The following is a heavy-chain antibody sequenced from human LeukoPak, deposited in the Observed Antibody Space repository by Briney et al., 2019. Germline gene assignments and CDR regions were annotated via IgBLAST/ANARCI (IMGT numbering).Heavy chain of an antibody. Sequence: GGSLRLSCAASGFTFSNFWMSWVRQAPGKGLEWVANIKQDGTEKYYADSVKGRFTISRDNAKNSMYVQMNSLRAEDTAVYYCARVERCRSSSCYSASWFDPWGQGTRVTVSS. CDR3: ARVERCRSSSCYSASWFDP. D-gene: IGHD2-2*01. CDR2: IKQDGTEK. CDR1: GFTFSNFW. V-gene: IGHV3-7*01. J-gene: IGHJ5*02.